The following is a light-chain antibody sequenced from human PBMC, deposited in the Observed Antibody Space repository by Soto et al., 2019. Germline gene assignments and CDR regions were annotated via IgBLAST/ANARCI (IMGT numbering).Light chain of an antibody. CDR1: SSDVGGYNY. CDR3: CSYAGSNNWV. Sequence: QSVLTQPPSASGSPGQSVTISCTGTSSDVGGYNYVSWYQQHPGKAPKLMIYEVSKRPSGVPDRFSGSKSDNTASLTVSGRQAEDEADYYCCSYAGSNNWVFGGGTKLTVL. CDR2: EVS. V-gene: IGLV2-8*01. J-gene: IGLJ3*02.